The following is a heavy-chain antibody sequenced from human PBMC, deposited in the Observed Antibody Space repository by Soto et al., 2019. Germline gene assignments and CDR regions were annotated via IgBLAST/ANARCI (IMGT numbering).Heavy chain of an antibody. CDR3: ARVIAAAGAYYYYYYYMDV. CDR1: GGSISSGGYY. Sequence: QVQLQESGPGLVKPSQTLSLTCTVSGGSISSGGYYWSWIRQHPGKGLEWIGYIYYSGSTYYNPSLKSRVTISVDTSKNQCSLKLSSVTAADTAVYYCARVIAAAGAYYYYYYYMDVWGKGTTVTVSS. V-gene: IGHV4-31*03. CDR2: IYYSGST. D-gene: IGHD6-13*01. J-gene: IGHJ6*03.